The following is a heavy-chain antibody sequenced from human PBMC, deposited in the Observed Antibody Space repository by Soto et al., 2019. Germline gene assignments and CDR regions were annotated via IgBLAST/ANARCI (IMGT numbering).Heavy chain of an antibody. CDR3: ASRVVVIIGLDY. V-gene: IGHV4-34*01. Sequence: SETLSLTCAVYGGSFSGYYWSWIRQPPGKGLEWIGEINHSGSTNYNPSLKSRVTISVDTSKNQFSLKLSSVTAADTAVYYCASRVVVIIGLDYWGQGTLVTVSS. J-gene: IGHJ4*02. D-gene: IGHD3-22*01. CDR2: INHSGST. CDR1: GGSFSGYY.